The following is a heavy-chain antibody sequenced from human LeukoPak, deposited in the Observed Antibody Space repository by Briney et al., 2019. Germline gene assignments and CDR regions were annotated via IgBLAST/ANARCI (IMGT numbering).Heavy chain of an antibody. V-gene: IGHV4-4*07. CDR2: IYTSGST. J-gene: IGHJ4*02. D-gene: IGHD6-13*01. Sequence: SETLSLTCTVSGGSISSYYWSWIRQPAGKGLELIGRIYTSGSTNYNPSLKSRVTMSVDTSKNQFSLKLSSVTAADTAVYYCAREQQLVRGQVFTDYWGQGTLVTVSS. CDR1: GGSISSYY. CDR3: AREQQLVRGQVFTDY.